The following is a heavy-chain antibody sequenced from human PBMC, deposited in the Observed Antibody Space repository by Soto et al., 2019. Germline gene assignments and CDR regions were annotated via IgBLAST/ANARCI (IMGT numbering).Heavy chain of an antibody. D-gene: IGHD2-21*01. J-gene: IGHJ3*02. CDR1: GGSLTDHY. V-gene: IGHV4-59*11. CDR2: VYYSGAT. CDR3: ARGNDWKSSTFDI. Sequence: QVQLQESGPGLVKPSETLSLTCTVAGGSLTDHYWNWFRQSPGRGLQWIGNVYYSGATSYNSSLTSRVTMTVDTSKNQFSLKVRSVTAADTAVYFCARGNDWKSSTFDIWGQGTMVSVSS.